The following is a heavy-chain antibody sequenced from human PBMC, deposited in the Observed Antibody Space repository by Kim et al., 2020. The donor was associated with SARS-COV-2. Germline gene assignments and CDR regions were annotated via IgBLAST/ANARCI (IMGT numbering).Heavy chain of an antibody. D-gene: IGHD6-13*01. CDR3: ARRRYSSSWYYFDY. J-gene: IGHJ4*02. V-gene: IGHV3-7*01. Sequence: VDSVKGRFTISRDNAKNSLYLQMNSLRAEDTAVYYCARRRYSSSWYYFDYWGQGTLVTVSS.